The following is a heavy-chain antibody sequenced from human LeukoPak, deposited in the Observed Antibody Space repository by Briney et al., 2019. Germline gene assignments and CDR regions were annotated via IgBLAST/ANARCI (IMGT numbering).Heavy chain of an antibody. Sequence: HPGGSLRLSCAASGFTFSSYAMSWVRQAPGKGLEWVSAISGSGGSTYYADSVKGRFTISRDNSKNTLYLQMNSLRAEDTAVYYCAKISGGSGSYDYWGQGTLVTVSS. D-gene: IGHD3-10*01. V-gene: IGHV3-23*01. CDR2: ISGSGGST. CDR1: GFTFSSYA. J-gene: IGHJ4*02. CDR3: AKISGGSGSYDY.